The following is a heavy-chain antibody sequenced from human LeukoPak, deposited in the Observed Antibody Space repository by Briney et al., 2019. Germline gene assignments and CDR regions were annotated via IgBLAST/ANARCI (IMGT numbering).Heavy chain of an antibody. V-gene: IGHV3-23*01. CDR2: ISGSGGST. CDR3: AKRGEDPVDLDY. J-gene: IGHJ4*02. Sequence: GGSLRLSCAASGFTFSSYAMSWVRQAPGKGLEWVSAISGSGGSTYYADSVKGRFTFSRDNSKNTLYLQMNGLRAEDTAVYYCAKRGEDPVDLDYWGQGTLVTVSS. CDR1: GFTFSSYA. D-gene: IGHD3-16*01.